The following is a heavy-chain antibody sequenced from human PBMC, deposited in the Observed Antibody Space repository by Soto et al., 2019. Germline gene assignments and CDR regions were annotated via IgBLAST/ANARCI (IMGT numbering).Heavy chain of an antibody. J-gene: IGHJ5*02. D-gene: IGHD2-8*01. CDR2: ISSNSAYI. V-gene: IGHV3-21*01. CDR1: GFTFRSFT. CDR3: TRDVSRDSTGRGCFAP. Sequence: KPGRSLRLSCAASGFTFRSFTMNWVRQAPGKGLEWVSTISSNSAYIYYTDALRGRFTISRDNAKNSLHLQMNSLRAEDTAVYYCTRDVSRDSTGRGCFAPWGPGTLVTGS.